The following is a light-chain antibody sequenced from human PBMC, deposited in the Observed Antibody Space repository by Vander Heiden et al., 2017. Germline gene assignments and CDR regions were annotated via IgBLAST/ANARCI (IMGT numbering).Light chain of an antibody. CDR3: NSRDSSGDHLV. CDR1: CLRSYY. V-gene: IGLV3-19*01. J-gene: IGLJ3*02. Sequence: SSELTQDPAVSVALGQTVRITCQGDCLRSYYASWYQQKPGQAPVLVIYAKTSRPSGIPDRFSGSSSGNTASLTITGAQAEDEADYCCNSRDSSGDHLVFGGGTKLTVL. CDR2: AKT.